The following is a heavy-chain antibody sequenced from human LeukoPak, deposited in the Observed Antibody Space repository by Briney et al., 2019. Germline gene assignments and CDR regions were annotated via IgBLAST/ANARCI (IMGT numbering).Heavy chain of an antibody. CDR3: ARRIVGPSSGGDY. V-gene: IGHV3-48*04. CDR2: ISSSSSTI. J-gene: IGHJ4*02. D-gene: IGHD1-26*01. Sequence: GGSLRLSCEASGFTFSSYFMNWVRQAPGKGLEWVSSISSSSSTIYYADSVKGRFTISRDNAKNSLYLQMNSLRVEDTAVYYCARRIVGPSSGGDYWGQGTPVTVSS. CDR1: GFTFSSYF.